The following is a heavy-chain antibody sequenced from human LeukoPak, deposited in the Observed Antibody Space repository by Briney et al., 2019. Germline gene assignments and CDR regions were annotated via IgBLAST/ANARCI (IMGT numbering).Heavy chain of an antibody. CDR2: ISNSGSII. CDR3: ARAVSADTAMVYFDY. J-gene: IGHJ4*02. D-gene: IGHD5-18*01. Sequence: PGGSLRLSCAASGFTFSDYYMFWIRQAPGKGLEWVSYISNSGSIIYCADSVKGRFTVSRDNAKDSLYLQMNSLRAEDTAVYYCARAVSADTAMVYFDYWGQGTLVTVSS. CDR1: GFTFSDYY. V-gene: IGHV3-11*01.